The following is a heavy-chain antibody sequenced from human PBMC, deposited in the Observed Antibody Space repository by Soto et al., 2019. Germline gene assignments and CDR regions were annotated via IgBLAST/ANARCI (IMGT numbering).Heavy chain of an antibody. Sequence: QVQLQESGPGLVKPSETLSLTCTVSGGSISNVNYCWSWIRQSPDKGLEWIGNIYNGGSTYNNPSLKSRVTISVDTSKNQFSLKLSSVSAADTAVYYCARGPSGDKVDYGGQGTLVTVSS. CDR3: ARGPSGDKVDY. CDR2: IYNGGST. J-gene: IGHJ4*02. D-gene: IGHD7-27*01. V-gene: IGHV4-30-4*01. CDR1: GGSISNVNYC.